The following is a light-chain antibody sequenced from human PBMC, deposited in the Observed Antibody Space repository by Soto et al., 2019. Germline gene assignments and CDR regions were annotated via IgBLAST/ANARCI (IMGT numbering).Light chain of an antibody. CDR1: SSDVGGYNY. CDR3: SSYTSSSTYV. Sequence: QSALTRPASVSGPPGQSIAISCTGTSSDVGGYNYVSWYQQHPGKAPKLTVYDVSNRPSGVSNRFSGSQSGNTASLTISGLQAEDEADYYCSSYTSSSTYVFGTGTKVTVL. CDR2: DVS. V-gene: IGLV2-14*01. J-gene: IGLJ1*01.